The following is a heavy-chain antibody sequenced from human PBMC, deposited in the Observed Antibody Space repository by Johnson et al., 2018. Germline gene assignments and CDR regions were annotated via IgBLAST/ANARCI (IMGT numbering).Heavy chain of an antibody. J-gene: IGHJ3*02. V-gene: IGHV3-33*01. CDR1: GFTFYSYG. CDR3: ARDPAGGGGDAFDI. CDR2: IWYDGSQK. Sequence: VQLVESGGGVVQPGRSLRLSCAASGFTFYSYGMHWVRQAPGKGLEWVAIIWYDGSQKYYADSVKGRFTISRDNSKNTLYLQMNSLGAEDTAVYYWARDPAGGGGDAFDIWGQGTMVTVSS. D-gene: IGHD3-16*01.